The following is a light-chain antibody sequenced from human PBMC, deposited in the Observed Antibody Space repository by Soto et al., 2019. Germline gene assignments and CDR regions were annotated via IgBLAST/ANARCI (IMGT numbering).Light chain of an antibody. CDR3: QQRSNWPIT. J-gene: IGKJ5*01. CDR2: DAS. Sequence: EIVLTQSPATLSLSPGERATLSCRASQSVSSYLAWYQQKPGQAPRLLISDASYRATGIPARFSGSGSGTDFTLTISSLEPEDFALYYCQQRSNWPITFGQGTRLEI. V-gene: IGKV3-11*01. CDR1: QSVSSY.